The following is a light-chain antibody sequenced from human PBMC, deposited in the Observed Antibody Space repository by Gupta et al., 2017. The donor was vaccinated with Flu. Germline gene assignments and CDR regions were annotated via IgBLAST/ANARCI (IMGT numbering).Light chain of an antibody. CDR1: QSINTW. V-gene: IGKV1-5*03. CDR2: KAS. CDR3: QHYNSYSWT. J-gene: IGKJ1*01. Sequence: GDRVTLTCRASQSINTWLAWYQQRPGKVPKLLIYKASSLESGVPSRFSGSGSGTEFTLTISSLQPDDFATYYCQHYNSYSWTFGQGTKVEI.